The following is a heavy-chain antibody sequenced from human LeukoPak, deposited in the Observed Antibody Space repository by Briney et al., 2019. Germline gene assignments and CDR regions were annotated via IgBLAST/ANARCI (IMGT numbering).Heavy chain of an antibody. Sequence: SETLSLTCTVSGGSISSYYWSWIRQPAGKGLEWIGRIYTSGSTNYNPSLKSRVTISVDTSKNQFSLKLSSVTAADTAVYYCASTNFDYYGSGSYSNWFDPWGQGTLVTVSS. CDR2: IYTSGST. CDR1: GGSISSYY. J-gene: IGHJ5*02. CDR3: ASTNFDYYGSGSYSNWFDP. D-gene: IGHD3-10*01. V-gene: IGHV4-4*07.